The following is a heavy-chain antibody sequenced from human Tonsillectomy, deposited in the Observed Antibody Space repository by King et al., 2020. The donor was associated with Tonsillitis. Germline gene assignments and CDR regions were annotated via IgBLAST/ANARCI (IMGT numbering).Heavy chain of an antibody. Sequence: VQLQESGPGLVKPSETLSLTCTVSGVSISSYYWSWLRQPAGKGLEWIGHLYISGTTNYNPSLKSRVTMSLDTAKNQFSLKLTSVTAADTAVYYCARDNGGLRWLTGGYYYMDVWGKGTTVTVSS. CDR1: GVSISSYY. V-gene: IGHV4-4*07. D-gene: IGHD3-3*01. CDR3: ARDNGGLRWLTGGYYYMDV. J-gene: IGHJ6*03. CDR2: LYISGTT.